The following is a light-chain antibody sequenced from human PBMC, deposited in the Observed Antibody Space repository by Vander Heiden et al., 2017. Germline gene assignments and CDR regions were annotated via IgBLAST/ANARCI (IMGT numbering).Light chain of an antibody. J-gene: IGLJ3*02. V-gene: IGLV1-40*01. CDR3: QSYDSSLSGWV. CDR2: GNS. CDR1: SSNIGAGYD. Sequence: QSVLTQPPSLPGAPGQRVTISCTGSSSNIGAGYDVHWYQQLPGTAPKLLIYGNSNRPSGVPDRFSGSKSGTSASLAITGLQAEDEADYYCQSYDSSLSGWVFGGGTKLTVL.